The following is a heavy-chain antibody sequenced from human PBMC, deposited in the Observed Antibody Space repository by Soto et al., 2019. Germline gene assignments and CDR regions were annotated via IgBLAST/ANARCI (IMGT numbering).Heavy chain of an antibody. CDR1: GFTFSSYS. D-gene: IGHD3-10*01. V-gene: IGHV3-21*06. CDR3: ARSSGGSGKLWNYYGMDV. J-gene: IGHJ6*02. Sequence: EVQLVESGGGLVKPGGSLRLSCAASGFTFSSYSMNWVRQAPGKGLEWVSSISSGCSYIYYADSVKGRFTISRDNAKNSLYLQMNSLRAEDTAVYYCARSSGGSGKLWNYYGMDVWGQGTTVTVSS. CDR2: ISSGCSYI.